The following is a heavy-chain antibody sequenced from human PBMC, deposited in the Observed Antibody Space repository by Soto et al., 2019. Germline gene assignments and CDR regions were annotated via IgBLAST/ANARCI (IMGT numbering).Heavy chain of an antibody. J-gene: IGHJ4*02. Sequence: PGGSLRLSCAASGFTFDDYGMSWVRQAPGKGLEWVSGINWNGGSTGYADYVKGRFTISRDNAKNSLYLQMNSLRAEDTALYHCARLVGYCSSTSCPLAYYFDYWGQGTLVTVSS. CDR2: INWNGGST. CDR1: GFTFDDYG. V-gene: IGHV3-20*01. D-gene: IGHD2-2*01. CDR3: ARLVGYCSSTSCPLAYYFDY.